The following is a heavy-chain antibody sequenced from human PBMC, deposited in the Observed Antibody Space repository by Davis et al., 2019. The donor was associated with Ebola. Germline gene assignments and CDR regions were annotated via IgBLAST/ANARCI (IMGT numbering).Heavy chain of an antibody. Sequence: PGGSLRLSCAASGFTFSSYWMSWLRQAPGKGLEWVANIKQDGSEKYYVDSVKGRFTISRDNAKNTLYLQMDSLRAEDTAVYYCAKRATVKVTGANYYNAMDVWGKGTTVTVSS. CDR3: AKRATVKVTGANYYNAMDV. J-gene: IGHJ6*04. CDR2: IKQDGSEK. V-gene: IGHV3-7*01. D-gene: IGHD2-21*02. CDR1: GFTFSSYW.